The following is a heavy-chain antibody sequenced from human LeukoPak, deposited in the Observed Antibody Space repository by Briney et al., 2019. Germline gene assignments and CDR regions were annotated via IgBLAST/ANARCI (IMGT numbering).Heavy chain of an antibody. CDR2: ISPQCSSI. J-gene: IGHJ4*02. CDR1: GFNLSSYE. CDR3: ARQSSGWSYFDC. D-gene: IGHD6-19*01. Sequence: GGSLRLSCAASGFNLSSYEMNWVRHTPGKGLEWVSYISPQCSSIYSADSEKGRFIISRDNAKNSLYLQMNSLRAEDTAVYSCARQSSGWSYFDCWGQGILVTVFS. V-gene: IGHV3-48*03.